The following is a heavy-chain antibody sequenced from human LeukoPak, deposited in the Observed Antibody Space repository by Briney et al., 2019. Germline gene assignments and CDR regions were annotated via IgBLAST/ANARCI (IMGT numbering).Heavy chain of an antibody. V-gene: IGHV3-66*02. CDR3: ARDWGDGSFDY. CDR1: GFTVSSNY. J-gene: IGHJ4*02. CDR2: IYSGGST. Sequence: PGGSLRLSCAASGFTVSSNYMSWVRQAPGKGLEWVSVIYSGGSTYYADSVKGRFTISRDNSKNTLYLQMNSLRAEDTAVCYCARDWGDGSFDYWGQGTLVTVSS. D-gene: IGHD5-24*01.